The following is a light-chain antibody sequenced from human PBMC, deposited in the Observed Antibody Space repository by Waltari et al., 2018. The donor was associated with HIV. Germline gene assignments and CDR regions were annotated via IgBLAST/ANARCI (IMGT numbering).Light chain of an antibody. Sequence: QSVLTQAPSASGTPGQRALISCSGTIPKIGSKTFNWYRQLPGTAPQLRIYRDVKLPSVVPDRFSGSKSGTSASLAISGLQSEDEADYYCAAWDDSLNSYVFGPGTKVTVL. V-gene: IGLV1-44*01. CDR1: IPKIGSKT. J-gene: IGLJ1*01. CDR2: RDV. CDR3: AAWDDSLNSYV.